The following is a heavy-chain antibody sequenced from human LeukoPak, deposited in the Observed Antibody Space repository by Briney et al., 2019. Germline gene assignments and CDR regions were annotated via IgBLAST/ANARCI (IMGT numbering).Heavy chain of an antibody. D-gene: IGHD2-21*02. J-gene: IGHJ4*02. Sequence: ASVKVSCKASGYTFTSYGISWVRQAPGQGLEWMGWISAYNGNTNYAQKLQGRVTMTTDTSTSTAYMELRSLRSDDTAVYYCAPAREYCGGDCYSLFDYWGQGTLVTVSS. CDR2: ISAYNGNT. CDR1: GYTFTSYG. V-gene: IGHV1-18*01. CDR3: APAREYCGGDCYSLFDY.